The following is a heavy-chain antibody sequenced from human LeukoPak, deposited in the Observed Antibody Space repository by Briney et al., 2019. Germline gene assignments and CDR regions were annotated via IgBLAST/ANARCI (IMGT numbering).Heavy chain of an antibody. CDR2: ISSSSSYI. J-gene: IGHJ6*04. CDR1: GFTFSSYS. D-gene: IGHD5-12*01. CDR3: ARDRVATSIYYYYGMDV. Sequence: GGSLRLSCAASGFTFSSYSMNWVRQAPGKGLEWVSSISSSSSYIYYSDSVKGRFTISRDNAKNSLYLQMNSLRAEDTAVYYCARDRVATSIYYYYGMDVWGKGTTVTVSS. V-gene: IGHV3-21*01.